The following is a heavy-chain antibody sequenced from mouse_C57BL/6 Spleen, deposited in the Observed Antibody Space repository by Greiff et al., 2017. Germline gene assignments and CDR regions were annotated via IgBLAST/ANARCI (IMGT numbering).Heavy chain of an antibody. CDR1: GYTFTSYW. Sequence: SGAELVKPGASVKLSCKASGYTFTSYWMHWVKQRPGQGLEWIGMIHPNSGSTNYNEKFKSKATLTVDKSSSTAYMQLSSLTSEDSAVYYCAGTTVEGVYWGQGTTLTVSS. CDR2: IHPNSGST. V-gene: IGHV1-64*01. CDR3: AGTTVEGVY. D-gene: IGHD1-1*01. J-gene: IGHJ2*01.